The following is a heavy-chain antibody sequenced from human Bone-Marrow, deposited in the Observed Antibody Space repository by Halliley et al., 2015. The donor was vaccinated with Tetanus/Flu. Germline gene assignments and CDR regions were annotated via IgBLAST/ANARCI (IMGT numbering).Heavy chain of an antibody. CDR1: EFTFSSHW. Sequence: SLRLSCIASEFTFSSHWMSWVRQAPGKGLEWVANINHDGSETKYVASVKGRFTISRDNARDSVFLHMNSLRAEDTAVYYCARGGIEVVEGGDYYYYGMDVWGLGTTVTVSS. CDR2: INHDGSET. J-gene: IGHJ6*02. CDR3: ARGGIEVVEGGDYYYYGMDV. D-gene: IGHD2-2*01. V-gene: IGHV3-7*01.